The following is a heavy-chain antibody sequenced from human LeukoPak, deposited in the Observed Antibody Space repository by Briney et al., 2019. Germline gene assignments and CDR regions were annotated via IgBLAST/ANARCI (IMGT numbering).Heavy chain of an antibody. CDR3: ARGGLYGDRIDY. D-gene: IGHD4-17*01. J-gene: IGHJ4*02. CDR1: GGSFSGYY. CDR2: INHSGST. Sequence: KASETLSLTCAVYGGSFSGYYWSWIRQPPGKGLEWIGEINHSGSTNYNPSLKSRVTISVDTSKNQFSLKLSSVTAADTAVYYCARGGLYGDRIDYWGQGTLVTVSS. V-gene: IGHV4-34*01.